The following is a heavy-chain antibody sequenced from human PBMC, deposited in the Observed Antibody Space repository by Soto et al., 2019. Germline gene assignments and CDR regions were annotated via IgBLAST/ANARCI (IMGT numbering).Heavy chain of an antibody. V-gene: IGHV3-33*01. D-gene: IGHD4-17*01. Sequence: GGSLRPSCAASGFTFSSYGMHWVRQAPGKGLEWVAVIWYDGSNKYYADSVKGRFTISRDNSKNTLYLQMNSLRAEDTAVYYCATSATDYGDYSAFDIWGQGTMVTVSS. J-gene: IGHJ3*02. CDR1: GFTFSSYG. CDR2: IWYDGSNK. CDR3: ATSATDYGDYSAFDI.